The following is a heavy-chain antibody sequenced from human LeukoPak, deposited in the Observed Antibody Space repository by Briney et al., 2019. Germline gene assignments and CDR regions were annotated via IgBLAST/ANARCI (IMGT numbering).Heavy chain of an antibody. CDR1: GGSISSYY. CDR3: ARTASSGWYWWFDP. J-gene: IGHJ5*02. V-gene: IGHV4-59*01. CDR2: IYYSGST. Sequence: SETLSLTCTVSGGSISSYYWSWIRQPPGKGLEWIGYIYYSGSTNYNPSLKSRVTISVDTSKNQLSLKLSSVTAADTAVYYCARTASSGWYWWFDPWGQGTLVTVSS. D-gene: IGHD6-19*01.